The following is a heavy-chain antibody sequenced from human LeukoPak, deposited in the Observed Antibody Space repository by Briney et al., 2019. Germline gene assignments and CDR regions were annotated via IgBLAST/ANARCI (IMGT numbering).Heavy chain of an antibody. J-gene: IGHJ4*02. CDR1: EFTFSSYT. CDR3: AREPSRSAYFDY. Sequence: GGSLRLSCAASEFTFSSYTMHWVRQAPGKGLEWVALISYDGSNKYYADSVKGRFTISRDNSKNTLYLQMNSLRVEDTAMYYCAREPSRSAYFDYWGQGTLVTVSS. D-gene: IGHD3-22*01. CDR2: ISYDGSNK. V-gene: IGHV3-30-3*01.